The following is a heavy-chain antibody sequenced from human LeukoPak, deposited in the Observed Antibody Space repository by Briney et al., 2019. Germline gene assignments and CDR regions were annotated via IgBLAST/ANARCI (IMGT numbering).Heavy chain of an antibody. CDR3: ARRYSSSWYGDY. J-gene: IGHJ4*02. CDR1: GYSFTSYW. Sequence: GESLKISCKGSGYSFTSYWIGWVRQMPGKGLEWMGIIYPGDSGTRYSPSFRGQVTISADKSISTAYLQWSSLEASDTAVYYCARRYSSSWYGDYWGQGTLVTVSS. V-gene: IGHV5-51*01. CDR2: IYPGDSGT. D-gene: IGHD6-13*01.